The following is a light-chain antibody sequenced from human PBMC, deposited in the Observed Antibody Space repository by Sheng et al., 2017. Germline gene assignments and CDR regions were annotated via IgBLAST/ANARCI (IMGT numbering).Light chain of an antibody. Sequence: SVAGSPGQSVTISCTGTSSDVGGYNRVSWYQQPPGTAPKLLIYDVTSRPSGVPDRFSGSKSGNTASLTISGLQAEDEADYYCSSYRSSITWVFGGGTKLTVL. CDR2: DVT. CDR3: SSYRSSITWV. V-gene: IGLV2-18*02. CDR1: SSDVGGYNR. J-gene: IGLJ3*02.